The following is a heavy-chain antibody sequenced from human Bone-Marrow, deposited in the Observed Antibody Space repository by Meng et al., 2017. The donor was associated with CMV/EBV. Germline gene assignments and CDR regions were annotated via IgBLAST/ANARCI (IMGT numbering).Heavy chain of an antibody. CDR3: ARCALEWN. CDR1: GGTLSSYT. Sequence: KGSCKASGGTLSSYTISWVRQAPGQGLEWMGRIIPILGIANYTQKFQGRVTITADKSTSTAYMELSSLRSEDTAVYYCARCALEWNWGQGTLVTVSS. D-gene: IGHD3-3*01. V-gene: IGHV1-69*02. CDR2: IIPILGIA. J-gene: IGHJ4*02.